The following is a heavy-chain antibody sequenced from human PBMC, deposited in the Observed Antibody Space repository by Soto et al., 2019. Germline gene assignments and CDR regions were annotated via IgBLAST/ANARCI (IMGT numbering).Heavy chain of an antibody. CDR3: ARIEYSSSSFHDYYYYYYMDV. J-gene: IGHJ6*03. Sequence: PSETLSLTCTVSGGSISSYYWSWIRQPPGKGLEWIGYIYYSGSTNYNPSLKSRVTISVDTSKNQFSLKLSSVTAADTAVYYCARIEYSSSSFHDYYYYYYMDVWGKGTTVTVSS. D-gene: IGHD6-6*01. CDR2: IYYSGST. V-gene: IGHV4-59*01. CDR1: GGSISSYY.